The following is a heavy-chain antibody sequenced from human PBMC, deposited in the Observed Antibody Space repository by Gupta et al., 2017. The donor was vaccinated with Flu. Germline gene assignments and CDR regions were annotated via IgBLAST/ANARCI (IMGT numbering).Heavy chain of an antibody. CDR2: ISASGGSL. Sequence: EVQLSESGGGLVQPGGSLRLSCAASGFAFNTFAISWVRQAPGQGLEWVSAISASGGSLYYADSVKGRFTISRDNSKNTLFLQMNSLRAGDTAVYYCAKDIRSYYHYYGMDVWGQGTTVTVSS. J-gene: IGHJ6*02. CDR1: GFAFNTFA. V-gene: IGHV3-23*01. CDR3: AKDIRSYYHYYGMDV. D-gene: IGHD1-14*01.